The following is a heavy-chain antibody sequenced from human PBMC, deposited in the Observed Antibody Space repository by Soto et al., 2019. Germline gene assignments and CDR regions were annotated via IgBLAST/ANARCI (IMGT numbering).Heavy chain of an antibody. V-gene: IGHV3-30*03. CDR1: GFTFSDYA. J-gene: IGHJ6*02. D-gene: IGHD5-18*01. CDR2: VSHDGRNT. Sequence: GGSLRLSCAASGFTFSDYAMHWVRQAPGKGLEWVAVVSHDGRNTHYADSVKGRFTISRDNSKNTLYLQMNSLRAEDTAVYYCARDLGGYRYGYYGMDVWGQGTTVTVSS. CDR3: ARDLGGYRYGYYGMDV.